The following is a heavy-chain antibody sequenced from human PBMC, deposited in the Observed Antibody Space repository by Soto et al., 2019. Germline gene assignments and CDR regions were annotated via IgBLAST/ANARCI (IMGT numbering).Heavy chain of an antibody. Sequence: QVQLQESGPGLVKPSETLSLTCTVSGGSISSYYWSWIRQPPGKGLEWIGYIYYSGSTNYNPSLKSRVTISVDTSKNQCSLKLSSVTAADTAVYYCARNWGSSGYFDAFDIWGQGTMVTVSS. V-gene: IGHV4-59*01. CDR3: ARNWGSSGYFDAFDI. J-gene: IGHJ3*02. D-gene: IGHD3-22*01. CDR2: IYYSGST. CDR1: GGSISSYY.